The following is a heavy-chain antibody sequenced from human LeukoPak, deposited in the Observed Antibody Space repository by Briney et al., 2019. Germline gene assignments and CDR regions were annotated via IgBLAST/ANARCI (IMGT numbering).Heavy chain of an antibody. CDR2: INRDGSQK. V-gene: IGHV3-7*03. CDR3: AKGGSGSPFTSPRDY. J-gene: IGHJ4*02. Sequence: GGSLRLSCAASGFSLSAYWMTWVRQAPGKGLEWVANINRDGSQKNHVDSVKGRFTISRDNAKNSLYLQMNSLRAEDTAVYYCAKGGSGSPFTSPRDYWGQGTLVTVSS. D-gene: IGHD3-10*01. CDR1: GFSLSAYW.